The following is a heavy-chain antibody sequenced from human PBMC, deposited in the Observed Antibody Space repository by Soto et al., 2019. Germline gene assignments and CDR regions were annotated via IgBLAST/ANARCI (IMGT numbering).Heavy chain of an antibody. CDR3: ARSRSMVQNGDFDY. Sequence: GASVKVSCKASGYTFTSYAMHWVRQAPGQRLEWMGWINAGNGNTKYSQKFQGRVTITRDTSASTAYMELSSLRSEDTAVYYCARSRSMVQNGDFDYWGQGTLVTVSS. CDR1: GYTFTSYA. D-gene: IGHD4-17*01. V-gene: IGHV1-3*01. J-gene: IGHJ4*02. CDR2: INAGNGNT.